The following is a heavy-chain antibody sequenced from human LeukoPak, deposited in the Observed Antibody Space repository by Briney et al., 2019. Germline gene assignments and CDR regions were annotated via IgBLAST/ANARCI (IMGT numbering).Heavy chain of an antibody. CDR1: GFTFSDYY. CDR2: MKQDGSEK. D-gene: IGHD2-15*01. CDR3: ARGRVVVGASTLYYFDY. Sequence: GGSLRLSCAASGFTFSDYYMSWIRQAPGKGLEWVANMKQDGSEKYYVDSVKGRFTISRDNAKNSLYLQMNSLRAEDTAVYYCARGRVVVGASTLYYFDYWGQGTLVTVSS. V-gene: IGHV3-7*01. J-gene: IGHJ4*02.